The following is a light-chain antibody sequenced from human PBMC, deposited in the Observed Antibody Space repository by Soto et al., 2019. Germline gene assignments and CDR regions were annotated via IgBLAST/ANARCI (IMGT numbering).Light chain of an antibody. CDR1: QSVSSDY. J-gene: IGKJ4*01. CDR3: QQYGSSLQVT. Sequence: EIVLTQSPGTLSLSPGVRGTLSCRASQSVSSDYLAWYQQKPGQAPRLIIYGASNRATGIPDRFSGSGSETDFTLTIIRLEPEDLAVYYCQQYGSSLQVTFGGGTKVEIK. CDR2: GAS. V-gene: IGKV3-20*01.